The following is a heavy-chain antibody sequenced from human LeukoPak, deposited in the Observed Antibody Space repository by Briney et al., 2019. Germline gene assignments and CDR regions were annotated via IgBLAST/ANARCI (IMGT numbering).Heavy chain of an antibody. CDR1: GFTFSSYE. CDR3: AREVEWELPDY. J-gene: IGHJ4*02. V-gene: IGHV3-48*03. Sequence: GGSLRLSCAASGFTFSSYEMNWVRQAPGKGLEWVSYITADGTNKYDADSVKGRFTISRDNAKNSLYLQINSLRVDDTAIYYCAREVEWELPDYWGKGTLVTVSS. D-gene: IGHD1-26*01. CDR2: ITADGTNK.